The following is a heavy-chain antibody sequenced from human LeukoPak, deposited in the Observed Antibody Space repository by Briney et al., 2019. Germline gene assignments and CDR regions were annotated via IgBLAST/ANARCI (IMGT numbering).Heavy chain of an antibody. CDR1: VYTFTNHG. CDR3: ARRMNSGSYYPSYYFDS. V-gene: IGHV1-18*01. D-gene: IGHD3-10*01. J-gene: IGHJ4*02. Sequence: ASVKVSRKASVYTFTNHGFSWVRPAPGQGLEWMGWITTYNGDTNYAQKFQGRVTMTTDASTSTAYMELRSLRSDDTAVYYCARRMNSGSYYPSYYFDSWGQGTLVTVSS. CDR2: ITTYNGDT.